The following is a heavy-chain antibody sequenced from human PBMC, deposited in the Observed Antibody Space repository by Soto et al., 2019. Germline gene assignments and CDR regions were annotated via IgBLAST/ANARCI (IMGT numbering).Heavy chain of an antibody. V-gene: IGHV4-34*01. Sequence: SETLSLTCAVYGGSFSGYYWSWIRQPPGKGLEWIGEINHSGSTNYNPSLKSRVTISVDTSKNQFSLKLSSVTAADTAVYYCARGRYSSSLRFDYWGQGTVVTVSS. D-gene: IGHD6-6*01. CDR1: GGSFSGYY. CDR3: ARGRYSSSLRFDY. CDR2: INHSGST. J-gene: IGHJ4*02.